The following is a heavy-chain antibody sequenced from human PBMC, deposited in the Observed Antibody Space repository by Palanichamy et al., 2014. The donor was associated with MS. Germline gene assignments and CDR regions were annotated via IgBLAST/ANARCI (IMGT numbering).Heavy chain of an antibody. J-gene: IGHJ5*02. CDR1: GFSLSTSGVG. V-gene: IGHV2-5*02. CDR2: IYWDDDK. CDR3: AHSSAVVEQWLPWFDP. Sequence: QITLKESGPTLVKPTQTLTLTCTFSGFSLSTSGVGVGWIRQPPGKALEWLALIYWDDDKRYSPSLKSRLTITKDTSKNQVVLTMTNMDPVDTATYYCAHSSAVVEQWLPWFDPWGQGTLVTVSS. D-gene: IGHD6-19*01.